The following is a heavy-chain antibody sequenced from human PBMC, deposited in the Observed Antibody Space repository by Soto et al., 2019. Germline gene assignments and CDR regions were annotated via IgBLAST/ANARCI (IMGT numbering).Heavy chain of an antibody. CDR3: ATPYSSGWSFDY. V-gene: IGHV4-31*03. J-gene: IGHJ4*02. D-gene: IGHD6-19*01. Sequence: SETLSLTCTVSGGSISSGGYYWSWIRQHPGKGLEWIGYIYYSGSTYYNPSLKSRVTISVDTSKNQFSLKLSSVTAADTAVYYCATPYSSGWSFDYWGQGTLVTVSS. CDR2: IYYSGST. CDR1: GGSISSGGYY.